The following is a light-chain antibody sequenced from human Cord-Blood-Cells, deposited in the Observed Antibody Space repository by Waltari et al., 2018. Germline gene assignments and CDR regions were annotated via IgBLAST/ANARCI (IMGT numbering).Light chain of an antibody. Sequence: EIVMTQSPATLSVSPGERATLSCRASQSVSSNLDWYQQKPGQAPRLLIYGASTRATGIPARFSGSGSGTEFTLTISSLQSEDFAVYYCQQYNNWPPWTCGQGTKVEIK. J-gene: IGKJ1*01. CDR2: GAS. CDR1: QSVSSN. CDR3: QQYNNWPPWT. V-gene: IGKV3-15*01.